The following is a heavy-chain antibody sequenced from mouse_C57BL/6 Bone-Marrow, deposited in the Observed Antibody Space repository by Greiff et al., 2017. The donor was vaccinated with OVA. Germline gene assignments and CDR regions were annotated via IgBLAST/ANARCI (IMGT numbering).Heavy chain of an antibody. V-gene: IGHV3-6*01. J-gene: IGHJ3*01. CDR1: GYSITSGYY. Sequence: EVKLVESGPGLVKPSQSLSLTCSVTGYSITSGYYWNWIRQFPGNKLEWMGYISYDGSNNYNPSLKNRISITRDTSKNQFFLKLNSVTTEDTATYYCAREGWLLPFAYWGQGTLVTVSA. CDR2: ISYDGSN. CDR3: AREGWLLPFAY. D-gene: IGHD2-3*01.